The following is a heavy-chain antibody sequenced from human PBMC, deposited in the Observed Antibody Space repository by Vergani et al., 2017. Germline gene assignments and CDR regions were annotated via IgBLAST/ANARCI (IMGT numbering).Heavy chain of an antibody. V-gene: IGHV3-7*04. Sequence: EGQLVESGGDWVQRGGSLRLSCAASGFISSSYWMSWVRQAPGKGLEWVANVNQDGSEKYYVDSVRGRFTISRDNAKNSIYLQMNSLSAEDTAVYFFVRVPLIRRGSGNYGINNYHGMDVWGKGTTVIVSS. CDR1: GFISSSYW. CDR2: VNQDGSEK. D-gene: IGHD3-10*01. J-gene: IGHJ6*04. CDR3: VRVPLIRRGSGNYGINNYHGMDV.